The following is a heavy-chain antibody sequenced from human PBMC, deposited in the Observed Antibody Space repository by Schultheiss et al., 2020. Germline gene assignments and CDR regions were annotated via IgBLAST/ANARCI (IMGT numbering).Heavy chain of an antibody. Sequence: SETLSLTCTVSGGSISSGGYYWSWIRQHPGKGLEWIGYIYYSGSTYYNPSLKSRVTISVDTSKNQFSLKLSSVTAADTAVYYCARYRRYSSSWHYYYGMDVWGQGTTVTVSS. CDR1: GGSISSGGYY. CDR2: IYYSGST. CDR3: ARYRRYSSSWHYYYGMDV. D-gene: IGHD6-13*01. J-gene: IGHJ6*02. V-gene: IGHV4-31*03.